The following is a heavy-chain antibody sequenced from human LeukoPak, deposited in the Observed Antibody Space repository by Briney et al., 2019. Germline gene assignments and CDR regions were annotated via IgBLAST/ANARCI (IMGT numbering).Heavy chain of an antibody. J-gene: IGHJ4*02. CDR2: IHNSGTT. Sequence: SERESPICSVSGDSISRHIYHWIWIRQSPGEGLEWIGNIHNSGTTYYKPSLNSRVTISVDTSQNHFSLKLSSVTAADTAVYYCGRHVDSGLDYWGQGTLVTVSS. V-gene: IGHV4-39*01. D-gene: IGHD3-3*01. CDR1: GDSISRHIYH. CDR3: GRHVDSGLDY.